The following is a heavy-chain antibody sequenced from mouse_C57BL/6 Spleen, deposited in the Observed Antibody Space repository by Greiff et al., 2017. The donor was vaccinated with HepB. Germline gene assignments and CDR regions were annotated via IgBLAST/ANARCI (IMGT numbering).Heavy chain of an antibody. Sequence: EVQVVESGGGLVKPGGSLKLSCAASGFTFSDYGMHWVRQAPEKGLEWVAYISSGSSTIYYADTVKGRFTISRDNAKNTLFVQMTSLRSEDTAMYYCARGGRGYAMDYWGQGTSVTVSS. D-gene: IGHD3-3*01. V-gene: IGHV5-17*01. CDR1: GFTFSDYG. CDR2: ISSGSSTI. CDR3: ARGGRGYAMDY. J-gene: IGHJ4*01.